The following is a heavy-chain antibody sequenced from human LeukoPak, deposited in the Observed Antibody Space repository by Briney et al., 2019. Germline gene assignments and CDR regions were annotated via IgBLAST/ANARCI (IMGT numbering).Heavy chain of an antibody. CDR3: ARDCSGGSCFPGPFEY. D-gene: IGHD2-15*01. J-gene: IGHJ4*02. CDR2: IYYTGSS. CDR1: GGSISYSSYY. V-gene: IGHV4-39*02. Sequence: SETLSLTCTVSGGSISYSSYYWGWIRQPPGKGLEWIGSIYYTGSSYYNPSLKSRVTISVDTSKNQFSLKLRSVTAADTAVYYCARDCSGGSCFPGPFEYWGQGTLVTVSS.